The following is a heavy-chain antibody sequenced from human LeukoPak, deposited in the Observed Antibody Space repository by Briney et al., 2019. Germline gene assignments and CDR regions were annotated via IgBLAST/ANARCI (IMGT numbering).Heavy chain of an antibody. Sequence: GGSLRLSCAASGFTFTIYWMSWVRQAPGKGLEWVANIKQDGSEKYYVDSVKGRFTISRDNSKNTLYLQMNSLRAEDTAVYYCARDGNWGPYYFDYWGQGTLVTVSS. CDR1: GFTFTIYW. J-gene: IGHJ4*02. D-gene: IGHD7-27*01. CDR3: ARDGNWGPYYFDY. V-gene: IGHV3-7*01. CDR2: IKQDGSEK.